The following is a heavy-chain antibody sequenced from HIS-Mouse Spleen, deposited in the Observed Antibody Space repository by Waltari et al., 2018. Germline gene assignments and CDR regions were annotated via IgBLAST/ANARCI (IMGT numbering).Heavy chain of an antibody. CDR2: INHSGST. Sequence: QVQLQQWGAGLLKPSETLALTSAVYGGSFSGYYWTWIAQPPGKGLDWIGEINHSGSTNYNPSLKSRVTISVDTSKNQFSLKLSSVTAADTAVYYCARDYSNYLYYFDYWGQGTLVTVSS. D-gene: IGHD4-4*01. V-gene: IGHV4-34*01. J-gene: IGHJ4*02. CDR1: GGSFSGYY. CDR3: ARDYSNYLYYFDY.